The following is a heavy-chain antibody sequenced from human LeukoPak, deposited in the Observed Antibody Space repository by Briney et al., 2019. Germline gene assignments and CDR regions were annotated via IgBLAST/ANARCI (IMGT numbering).Heavy chain of an antibody. V-gene: IGHV3-53*05. J-gene: IGHJ4*02. CDR3: VKGRGVITTVTAHYFDY. CDR2: IYGGGST. Sequence: PGGSLRLSCAASGFTISDSYMSWVRQAPGMGLEWVSVIYGGGSTYYADSVKGRFTVSRDNSKNTLYLQMSSLRPEDTAVFYCVKGRGVITTVTAHYFDYWGQGTLVTVSS. CDR1: GFTISDSY. D-gene: IGHD4-11*01.